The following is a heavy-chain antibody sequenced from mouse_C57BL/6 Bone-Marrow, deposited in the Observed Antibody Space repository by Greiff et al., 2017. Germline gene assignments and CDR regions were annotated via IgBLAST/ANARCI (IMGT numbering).Heavy chain of an antibody. CDR1: GFTFSSYG. CDR3: ARRDYGKDYYATDY. V-gene: IGHV5-6*02. Sequence: EVMLVESGGDLVKPGGSLTLSCAASGFTFSSYGMSWVRQTPDKRLEWVATISSGGSYTYYPASVKGRFTISGDNAKNTLYLQMSSLKSEDTAMYYCARRDYGKDYYATDYWGQGTSVTVSS. D-gene: IGHD1-1*01. J-gene: IGHJ4*01. CDR2: ISSGGSYT.